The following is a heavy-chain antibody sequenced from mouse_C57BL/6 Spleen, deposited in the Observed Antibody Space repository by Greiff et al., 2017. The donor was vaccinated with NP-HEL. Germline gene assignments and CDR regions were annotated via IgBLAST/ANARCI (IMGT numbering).Heavy chain of an antibody. Sequence: EVMLVDSGGGLVQPGGSLKLSCAASGFTFSDYGMAWVRQAPRKGPEWVAFISNLAYSIYYADTVTGRFTISRENAKNTLYLEMSSLRSEDTAMYYCARQKNWNYGYFDVWGTGTTVTVSS. V-gene: IGHV5-15*01. CDR2: ISNLAYSI. CDR3: ARQKNWNYGYFDV. J-gene: IGHJ1*03. CDR1: GFTFSDYG.